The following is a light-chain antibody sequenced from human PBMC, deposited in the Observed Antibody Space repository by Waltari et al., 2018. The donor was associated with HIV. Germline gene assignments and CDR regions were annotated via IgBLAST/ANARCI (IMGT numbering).Light chain of an antibody. J-gene: IGLJ3*02. CDR3: CSYAGSSTLV. CDR1: SRDVGGYNL. V-gene: IGLV2-23*02. CDR2: EVT. Sequence: QSALTQPASVSGSPGQSIPISCTGTSRDVGGYNLVSWYQQHPGKAPKLIIYEVTKRPSGVSNRFSASKSGNTASLTISGLQAEDEAHYHCCSYAGSSTLVFGGGTNVIVI.